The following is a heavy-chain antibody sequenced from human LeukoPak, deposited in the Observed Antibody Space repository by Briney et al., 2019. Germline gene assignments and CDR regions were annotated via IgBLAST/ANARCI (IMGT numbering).Heavy chain of an antibody. CDR3: ARDCKRLGYSFDY. D-gene: IGHD3-22*01. Sequence: PGRSLRLSCAASGFTFSSYAMHWVRQAPGKGLEGVAVISYDGSNKYYADSVKGRFTISRDNSKNTLYLQMNSLRAEDTAVYYCARDCKRLGYSFDYWGQGTLVTVSS. J-gene: IGHJ4*02. V-gene: IGHV3-30-3*01. CDR1: GFTFSSYA. CDR2: ISYDGSNK.